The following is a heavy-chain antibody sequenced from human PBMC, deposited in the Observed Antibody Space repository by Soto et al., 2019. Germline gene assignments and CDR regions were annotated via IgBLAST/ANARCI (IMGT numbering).Heavy chain of an antibody. Sequence: QVQLVQSGAEVKKPGSSVKLSCKASGGTFSNSAISWVRQAPGQGLEWMGGIMPIFRTPDYAQKFQGRVTITADGSXXXAXXELSSLRSEDTAVYYCARDKDRQQLGGNYYYILDVWGQGTTVTVSS. J-gene: IGHJ6*02. CDR1: GGTFSNSA. CDR3: ARDKDRQQLGGNYYYILDV. D-gene: IGHD1-1*01. CDR2: IMPIFRTP. V-gene: IGHV1-69*12.